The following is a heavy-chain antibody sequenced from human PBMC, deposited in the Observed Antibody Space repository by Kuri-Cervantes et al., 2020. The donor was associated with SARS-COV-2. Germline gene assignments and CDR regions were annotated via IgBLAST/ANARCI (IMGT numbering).Heavy chain of an antibody. J-gene: IGHJ4*02. CDR3: ARVGLMITFGGVIVIPPDY. Sequence: ASVKVSCKASGYTFTSYGISWVRQAPGQGLEWMGWISAYNGNTNYAQKLQGRVTMTTDTSTSTAYMELRSLRSDDTAVYYCARVGLMITFGGVIVIPPDYWGQVTLVTVSS. D-gene: IGHD3-16*02. V-gene: IGHV1-18*01. CDR1: GYTFTSYG. CDR2: ISAYNGNT.